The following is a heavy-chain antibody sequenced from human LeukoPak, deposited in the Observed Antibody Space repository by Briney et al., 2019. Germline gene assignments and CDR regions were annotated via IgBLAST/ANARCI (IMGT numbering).Heavy chain of an antibody. CDR2: ISAYNGNT. CDR3: AIDIVVVPAGYYYYYGMDV. J-gene: IGHJ6*02. D-gene: IGHD2-2*01. Sequence: ASVKVSCKASGYTFTSYGISWVRQAPGQGLEWMGWISAYNGNTNYAQKLQGRVTMTTDTSTSTAYMELRSLRSDDTAVYYCAIDIVVVPAGYYYYYGMDVGGQGPRVSVSS. CDR1: GYTFTSYG. V-gene: IGHV1-18*01.